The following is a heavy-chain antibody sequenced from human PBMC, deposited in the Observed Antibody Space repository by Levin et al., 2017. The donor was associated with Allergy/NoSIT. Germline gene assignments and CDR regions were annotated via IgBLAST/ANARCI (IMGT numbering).Heavy chain of an antibody. CDR3: TTRLLWFGVYGMDV. D-gene: IGHD3-10*01. J-gene: IGHJ6*02. CDR2: IKSKTDGGTT. Sequence: GESLKISCAASGFTFSNAWMNWVRQAPGKGLEWVGRIKSKTDGGTTDYAAPVKGRFTISRDDSKNTLYLQMNSLKTEDTAVYYCTTRLLWFGVYGMDVWGQGTTVTVSS. V-gene: IGHV3-15*07. CDR1: GFTFSNAW.